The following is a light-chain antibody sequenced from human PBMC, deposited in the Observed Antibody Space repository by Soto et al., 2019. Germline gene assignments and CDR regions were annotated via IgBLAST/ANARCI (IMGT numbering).Light chain of an antibody. J-gene: IGKJ3*01. V-gene: IGKV3-20*01. CDR3: QQYGTPLLT. CDR1: QSVTNNF. CDR2: GAS. Sequence: IVLTQSPGTLSLSPGERATLSCGASQSVTNNFLAWYQQKPGQAPRLLIYGASSRATGLPDRFSGSGSGTELSLTIRRPGPGEFEIHYFQQYGTPLLTFGPGTKVDIK.